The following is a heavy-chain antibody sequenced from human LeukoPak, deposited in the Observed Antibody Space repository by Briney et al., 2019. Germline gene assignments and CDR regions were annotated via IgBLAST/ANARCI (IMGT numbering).Heavy chain of an antibody. J-gene: IGHJ3*02. CDR1: GYTFTSYG. CDR2: ISAYNSNT. Sequence: ASLKVSCKASGYTFTSYGITWLRQSPGQGLEWMGWISAYNSNTNYAQKVQGRVTMTTDTSTSTAYMELRSLRSDDTAVYYCARGGYDYLWGSSPDAFDIWGQGTMVTVSS. D-gene: IGHD3-16*01. V-gene: IGHV1-18*01. CDR3: ARGGYDYLWGSSPDAFDI.